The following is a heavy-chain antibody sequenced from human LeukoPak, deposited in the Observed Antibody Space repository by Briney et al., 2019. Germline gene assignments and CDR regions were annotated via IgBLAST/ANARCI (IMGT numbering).Heavy chain of an antibody. CDR2: ISWNSGSI. Sequence: PGGSLRLSCAASGFTFDDYAMHWVRQAPGKGLEWVSGISWNSGSIGYADSVKGRFTISRDKAKNSLYLQMNSLRAEDPALYYCAKGLPPGGSYYYYGMDVWGQGTTVTVSS. CDR1: GFTFDDYA. V-gene: IGHV3-9*01. D-gene: IGHD1-26*01. CDR3: AKGLPPGGSYYYYGMDV. J-gene: IGHJ6*02.